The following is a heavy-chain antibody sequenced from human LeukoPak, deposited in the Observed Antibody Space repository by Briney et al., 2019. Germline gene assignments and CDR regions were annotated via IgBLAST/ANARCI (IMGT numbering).Heavy chain of an antibody. CDR1: GGSISRSSYY. CDR3: ARLASSGWSHCDY. J-gene: IGHJ4*02. D-gene: IGHD6-19*01. CDR2: IYYSGST. V-gene: IGHV4-61*05. Sequence: SETLSLTCTVSGGSISRSSYYWSWIRQPPGKGPEWIGYIYYSGSTNYSPSLKSRVTISVDTSKNQFSLKMNSVTAADTAVYYCARLASSGWSHCDYWGQGTLVTVSS.